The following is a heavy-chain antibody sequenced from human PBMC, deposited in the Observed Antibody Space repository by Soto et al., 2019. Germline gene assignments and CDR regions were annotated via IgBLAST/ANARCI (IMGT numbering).Heavy chain of an antibody. J-gene: IGHJ5*02. V-gene: IGHV1-69*13. CDR2: IIPIFGTA. CDR3: ARTPGLVVPAAPITGTSRFDP. CDR1: GGTFSSYA. Sequence: GASVKVSCKASGGTFSSYAISWVRQAPGQGLEWMGGIIPIFGTANYAQKFQGRVTITADESTSTAYMELSSLRSEDTAVYYCARTPGLVVPAAPITGTSRFDPWGQGTLVTVSS. D-gene: IGHD2-2*01.